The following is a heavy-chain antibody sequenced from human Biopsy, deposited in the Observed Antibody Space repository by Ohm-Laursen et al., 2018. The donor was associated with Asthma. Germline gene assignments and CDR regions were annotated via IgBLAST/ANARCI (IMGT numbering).Heavy chain of an antibody. CDR2: VHSSGST. CDR1: PGSINDYY. CDR3: ARATSTWSQSGPHFFDH. V-gene: IGHV4-59*01. Sequence: PGTLSLTCTVSPGSINDYYWNWIRQFPGKGLEWIGYVHSSGSTRFNPSLKSRVTVSVDTSVDQVFLKLSSVSAADTAIYYCARATSTWSQSGPHFFDHWGPGTLVTVSS. D-gene: IGHD6-13*01. J-gene: IGHJ5*02.